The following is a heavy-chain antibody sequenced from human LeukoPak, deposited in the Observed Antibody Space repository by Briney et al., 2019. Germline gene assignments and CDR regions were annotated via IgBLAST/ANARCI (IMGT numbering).Heavy chain of an antibody. D-gene: IGHD3-10*01. Sequence: PSETLSLTCTVSGGAISSSGYYWGWVRQPPGKGLEWIGSIHYSGSTYYNPSLKSRVTISVDTAKNQFSLRLTSVTAADTAVYYCATGTYYASVNYYGPIDYWGQGTLVTVSS. CDR3: ATGTYYASVNYYGPIDY. V-gene: IGHV4-39*01. CDR2: IHYSGST. J-gene: IGHJ4*02. CDR1: GGAISSSGYY.